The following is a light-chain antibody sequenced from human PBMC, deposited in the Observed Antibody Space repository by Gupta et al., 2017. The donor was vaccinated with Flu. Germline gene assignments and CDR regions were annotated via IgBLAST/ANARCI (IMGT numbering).Light chain of an antibody. V-gene: IGLV2-23*02. Sequence: QSALTQPASVSGSPGQSITISCTGTSSDIGGYNLGSWYQQRPAEAPQLVFYYVNKRPSGVSARFSCATSGDTAPPIASGLQHEDEADDHCCSPAGSGTSVVVFGGGTKLTVL. J-gene: IGLJ2*01. CDR1: SSDIGGYNL. CDR2: YVN. CDR3: CSPAGSGTSVVV.